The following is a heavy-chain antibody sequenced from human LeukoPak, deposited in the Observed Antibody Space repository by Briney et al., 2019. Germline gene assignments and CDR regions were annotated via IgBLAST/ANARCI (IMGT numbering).Heavy chain of an antibody. Sequence: GGSLRLSCAASGFTFSSYAMHWVRQAPGKGLEWVAVISYDGSNKYYAGSVKGRFTISRDNSKNTLYLQMNSLRAEDTAVYYCAREPSGSYGFDYWGQGTLVTVSS. CDR2: ISYDGSNK. CDR1: GFTFSSYA. V-gene: IGHV3-30*04. CDR3: AREPSGSYGFDY. J-gene: IGHJ4*02. D-gene: IGHD1-26*01.